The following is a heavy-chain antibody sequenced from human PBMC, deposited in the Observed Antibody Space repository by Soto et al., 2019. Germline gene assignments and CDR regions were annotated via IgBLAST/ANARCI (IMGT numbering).Heavy chain of an antibody. V-gene: IGHV1-69*01. D-gene: IGHD3-22*01. Sequence: QVQLVQSGAEVKKPGSSVKVSCKASGGTFSSYAISWVRQAPGQGLEWMGGIIPIFGTANYAQKFQGRVNITGDESTSTAYMELSSLRSEDTAVYYCARAVETYYYDSSGYYGYYYYGMDVWGQGTTVSVSS. CDR3: ARAVETYYYDSSGYYGYYYYGMDV. CDR1: GGTFSSYA. J-gene: IGHJ6*02. CDR2: IIPIFGTA.